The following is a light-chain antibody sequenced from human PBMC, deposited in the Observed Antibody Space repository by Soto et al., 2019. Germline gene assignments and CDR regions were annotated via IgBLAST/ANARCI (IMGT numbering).Light chain of an antibody. CDR2: GNS. V-gene: IGLV1-40*01. CDR3: QSYDSSLSGRGDYV. J-gene: IGLJ1*01. CDR1: SSNIGAGYD. Sequence: QSVLTQPPSLSGAPGQRVTISCTGSSSNIGAGYDVHWYQQLPGTAPKLLIYGNSNRPSGVPDRFSGSKSGTSASLAITGLQAEDEADYYCQSYDSSLSGRGDYVFGTGTKVTVL.